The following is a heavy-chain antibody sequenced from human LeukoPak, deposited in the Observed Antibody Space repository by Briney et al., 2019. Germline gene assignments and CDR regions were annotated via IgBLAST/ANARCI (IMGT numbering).Heavy chain of an antibody. V-gene: IGHV4-59*01. J-gene: IGHJ4*02. D-gene: IGHD3-3*01. Sequence: SETLSLTCTVSGGSISSYYWSWIRQPPGKGLEWIGYIYYSGSTNYNPSLKSRVTISVDTSKNQFSLKLSSVTAADTAVYYRARGTIFGPPYLDYWGQGTLVTVSS. CDR3: ARGTIFGPPYLDY. CDR1: GGSISSYY. CDR2: IYYSGST.